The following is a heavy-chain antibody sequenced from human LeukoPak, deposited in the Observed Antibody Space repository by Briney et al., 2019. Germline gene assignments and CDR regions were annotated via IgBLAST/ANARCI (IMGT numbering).Heavy chain of an antibody. J-gene: IGHJ4*02. V-gene: IGHV3-23*01. Sequence: GGSLRLSCAASGFTFSSYAMSWVRQAPGSGLEWVSTISSSGINTYYADSVKGRFTISRDSSKNTLYLQMNSLRVEDTAVYYRAKPTTTWEFLDYWGQGTLVTVSS. D-gene: IGHD3-10*01. CDR2: ISSSGINT. CDR3: AKPTTTWEFLDY. CDR1: GFTFSSYA.